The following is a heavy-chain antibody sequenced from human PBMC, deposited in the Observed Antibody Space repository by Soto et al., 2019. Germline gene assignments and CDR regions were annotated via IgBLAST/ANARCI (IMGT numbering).Heavy chain of an antibody. V-gene: IGHV3-49*03. D-gene: IGHD6-6*01. J-gene: IGHJ3*01. CDR1: GFTFGDYA. CDR2: IRSKASGGTT. CDR3: TRDKLGARAFDV. Sequence: EVQLVESGGDLVQPGRSLRLSCTASGFTFGDYAMSWFRQAPGKGLEWVGFIRSKASGGTTEYAASVKGRFTISRDDSQSIAYLQMNSLKTEDTAVYYCTRDKLGARAFDVCGQGTIVTVSS.